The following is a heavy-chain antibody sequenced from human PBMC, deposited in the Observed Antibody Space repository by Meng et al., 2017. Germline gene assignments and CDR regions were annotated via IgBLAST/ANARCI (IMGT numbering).Heavy chain of an antibody. V-gene: IGHV3-33*01. CDR3: ARDHTKLDVDIVATDAFDI. CDR2: IWYDGSNK. J-gene: IGHJ3*02. Sequence: GESLKISCAASGFTFSSYGMHWVRQAPGKGLEWVAVIWYDGSNKYYADSVKGRFTISRDNSKNSLYLQMNSLRAEDTAVYYCARDHTKLDVDIVATDAFDIWGQGTMVTVSS. D-gene: IGHD5-12*01. CDR1: GFTFSSYG.